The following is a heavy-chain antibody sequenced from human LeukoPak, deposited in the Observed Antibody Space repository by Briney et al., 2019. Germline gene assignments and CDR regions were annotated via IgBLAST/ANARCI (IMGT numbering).Heavy chain of an antibody. J-gene: IGHJ4*02. Sequence: GGSLRLSCAASGFTFNTYAMSWVRQAPWERLQWVSGISDSGGNTYYADSVRGRFTISRDNSKNTLYLQMNSLRTEDTAVYYCARHRSSWLIDYWGQGTLVTVSS. CDR1: GFTFNTYA. D-gene: IGHD6-6*01. V-gene: IGHV3-23*01. CDR2: ISDSGGNT. CDR3: ARHRSSWLIDY.